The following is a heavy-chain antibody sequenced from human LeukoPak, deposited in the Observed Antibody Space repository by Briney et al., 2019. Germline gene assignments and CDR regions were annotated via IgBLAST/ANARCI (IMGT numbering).Heavy chain of an antibody. CDR1: GGFIRSSGYS. D-gene: IGHD3-10*01. J-gene: IGHJ6*02. V-gene: IGHV4-30-2*06. CDR3: VRGSSVTMVRGVIVTYGLDV. Sequence: SQTLSLTCGVSGGFIRSSGYSWSWIRQSPGMGLEWIGNTYHSGDTYYNPSLKNRLTISVDRLKNQFSLRLTSVTAADTAVYYCVRGSSVTMVRGVIVTYGLDVWGQGTTVTVSS. CDR2: TYHSGDT.